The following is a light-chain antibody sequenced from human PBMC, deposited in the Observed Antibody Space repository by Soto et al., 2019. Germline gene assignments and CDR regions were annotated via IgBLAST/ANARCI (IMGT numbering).Light chain of an antibody. V-gene: IGKV1-33*01. CDR2: DAS. CDR1: QDIYNY. J-gene: IGKJ5*01. CDR3: QQYDNLPIT. Sequence: DIQMTQSPSSLSASVGDRVTITCQASQDIYNYLNWYQQKPGKAPTLLICDASNLETGVPSRFSGSGSGTDFTFTISSLQPEDIATYYCQQYDNLPITFGQGTRLEIK.